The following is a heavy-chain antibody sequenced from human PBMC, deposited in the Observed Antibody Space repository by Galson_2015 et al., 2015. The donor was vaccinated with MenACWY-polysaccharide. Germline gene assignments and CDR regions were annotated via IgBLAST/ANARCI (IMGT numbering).Heavy chain of an antibody. CDR2: MKPNSGNT. Sequence: SVKVSCKASGYTFTSYDLNWVRQAAGQGLEWLGWMKPNSGNTGYPQKFQGRVTMTRNTSISTAYMELSSLRSEDTPVYYCARATAPAGRAVAIVLAVYWGHGTLVTVSS. CDR1: GYTFTSYD. D-gene: IGHD6-19*01. CDR3: ARATAPAGRAVAIVLAVY. V-gene: IGHV1-8*01. J-gene: IGHJ1*01.